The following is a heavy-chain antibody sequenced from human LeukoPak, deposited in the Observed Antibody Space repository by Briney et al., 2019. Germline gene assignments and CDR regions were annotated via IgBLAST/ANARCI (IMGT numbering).Heavy chain of an antibody. D-gene: IGHD6-13*01. CDR1: GFTFGDYA. CDR2: IRSKAYGGTT. V-gene: IGHV3-49*04. Sequence: GGSLRLSCTASGFTFGDYAMSWVRQAPGKGLEWVGFIRSKAYGGTTEYAASVKGRFTISRDDSKSIAYLQMNSLKTEDTAVYCCTRDIRIAAAGHYYYYYMDVWGKGTTVTVSS. CDR3: TRDIRIAAAGHYYYYYMDV. J-gene: IGHJ6*03.